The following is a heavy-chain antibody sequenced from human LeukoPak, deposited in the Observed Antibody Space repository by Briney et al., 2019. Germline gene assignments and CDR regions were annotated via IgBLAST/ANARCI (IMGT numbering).Heavy chain of an antibody. CDR2: INHSGST. D-gene: IGHD5-12*01. J-gene: IGHJ4*02. Sequence: SETLSLTCAVYGGSFSGYYWSWIRQPPGKGLEWIGEINHSGSTNYNPSLKSRVTISVDTSKNQFSLRLNSMTAADTAIYHCARGSIVATIPTDWGQGTRVTVSS. V-gene: IGHV4-34*01. CDR3: ARGSIVATIPTD. CDR1: GGSFSGYY.